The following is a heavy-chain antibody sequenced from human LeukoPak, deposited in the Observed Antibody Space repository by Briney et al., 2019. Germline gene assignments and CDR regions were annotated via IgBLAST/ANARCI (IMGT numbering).Heavy chain of an antibody. Sequence: GGSLRLSCAASGFTFSSYAVHWVRQAPGKGLEWVAVISYDGSNKYYADSVKGRFTISRDNSKNTLYLQMNSLRAEDTAVYYCARDRSSYGPRYFDYWGQGTPVTVSS. D-gene: IGHD5-18*01. J-gene: IGHJ4*02. CDR3: ARDRSSYGPRYFDY. CDR1: GFTFSSYA. V-gene: IGHV3-30-3*01. CDR2: ISYDGSNK.